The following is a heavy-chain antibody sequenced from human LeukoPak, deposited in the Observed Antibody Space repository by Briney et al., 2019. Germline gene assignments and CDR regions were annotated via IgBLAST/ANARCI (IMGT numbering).Heavy chain of an antibody. V-gene: IGHV4-4*07. Sequence: SETLSLTCTVSGGSISSYYWSWIRQTAGKGLEWIGRIYTSGSTNYNPSLKSRVTMSVDTSKNQFSLKLSSVTAADTAVYYCARAGRGYSYGYYWFDPWGQGTLVTVSS. CDR1: GGSISSYY. D-gene: IGHD5-18*01. CDR3: ARAGRGYSYGYYWFDP. CDR2: IYTSGST. J-gene: IGHJ5*02.